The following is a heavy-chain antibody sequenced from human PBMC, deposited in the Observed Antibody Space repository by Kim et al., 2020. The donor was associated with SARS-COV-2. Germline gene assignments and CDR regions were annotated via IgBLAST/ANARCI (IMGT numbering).Heavy chain of an antibody. CDR2: ISSSGSTI. Sequence: GGSLRLSCAASGFTFSSYEMNWVRQAPGKGLEWVSYISSSGSTIYYADSVKGRFTISRDNAKNSLYLQMNSLRAEDTAVYYCARAEGRMTTVTYYGMDVWGQGTTVTVSS. D-gene: IGHD4-17*01. V-gene: IGHV3-48*03. CDR1: GFTFSSYE. J-gene: IGHJ6*02. CDR3: ARAEGRMTTVTYYGMDV.